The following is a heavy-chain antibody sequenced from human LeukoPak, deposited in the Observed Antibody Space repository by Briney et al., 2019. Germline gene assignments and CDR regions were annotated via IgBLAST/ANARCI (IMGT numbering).Heavy chain of an antibody. D-gene: IGHD4-17*01. CDR3: ARPVGDYESGWYYFDY. Sequence: GESLKISCKGSGYSFTSYWIGWVRQMPGKGLEWMGIIYPGDSDTRYSPSFQGQVTISADKSISTAYLQWSSLKASDTAMYYCARPVGDYESGWYYFDYWGQGTLVTVSS. J-gene: IGHJ4*02. V-gene: IGHV5-51*01. CDR1: GYSFTSYW. CDR2: IYPGDSDT.